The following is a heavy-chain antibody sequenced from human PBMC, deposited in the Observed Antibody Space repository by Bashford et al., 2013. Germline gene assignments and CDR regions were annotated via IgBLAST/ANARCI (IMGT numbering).Heavy chain of an antibody. CDR1: GFTFSSYW. D-gene: IGHD2-2*02. CDR2: KARWKYK. V-gene: IGHV3-7*01. CDR3: ARDSHTPHNFDI. J-gene: IGHJ3*02. Sequence: GGPVRLSCEASGFTFSSYWMNWVRQAPGKGLGWVGQHKARWKYKYYADSVKGRFTISRDNSKNTLYLQMNSLRAEDTAVYYCARDSHTPHNFDIWGQGTMVTVSS.